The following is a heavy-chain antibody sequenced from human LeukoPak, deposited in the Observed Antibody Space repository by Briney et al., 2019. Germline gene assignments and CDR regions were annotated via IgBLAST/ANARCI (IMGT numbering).Heavy chain of an antibody. CDR2: IYYSGST. D-gene: IGHD6-19*01. CDR1: GGSISSYY. J-gene: IGHJ5*02. CDR3: ARGRGRIAVAVGWFDP. Sequence: SETLSLTCTVSGGSISSYYWSWIRQPPGKGLEWIGYIYYSGSTNYNPSLKSRVTISVDTSKNQFSLKLSSVTAADTAVYYCARGRGRIAVAVGWFDPWGQGTLVTVSS. V-gene: IGHV4-59*12.